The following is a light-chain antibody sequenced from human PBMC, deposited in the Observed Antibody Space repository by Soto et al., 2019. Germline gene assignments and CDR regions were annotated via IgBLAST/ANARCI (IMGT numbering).Light chain of an antibody. CDR1: QSVSSH. V-gene: IGKV3-11*01. CDR3: QQGSNWPLT. J-gene: IGKJ4*01. CDR2: DAS. Sequence: EIVLTQSPATLSLSPGEGATVSCRASQSVSSHLAWYQQKRGQAPGLLIYDASSRATGIPARFSGSGSGTDFTLTISSLEPEDFAVYYCQQGSNWPLTFGRGTKVDIK.